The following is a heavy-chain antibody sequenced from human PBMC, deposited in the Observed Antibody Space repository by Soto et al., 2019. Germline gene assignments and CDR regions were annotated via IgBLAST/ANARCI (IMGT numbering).Heavy chain of an antibody. D-gene: IGHD2-8*02. Sequence: GGSLRLSCAASGFICSSYDMSWVRQAPGKGLEWVSTILVDGRTFYVDSVKGRFTISRDNSKNTVYLQMSSLTAGDTALYYCAKETKTGGGAFDICGQGTMVTVSS. V-gene: IGHV3-23*01. CDR3: AKETKTGGGAFDI. J-gene: IGHJ3*02. CDR2: ILVDGRT. CDR1: GFICSSYD.